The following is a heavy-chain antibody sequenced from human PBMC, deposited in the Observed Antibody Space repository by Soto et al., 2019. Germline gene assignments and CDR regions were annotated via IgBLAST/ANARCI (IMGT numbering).Heavy chain of an antibody. CDR3: ARVDVVVAADAFDI. J-gene: IGHJ3*02. CDR2: IYYDGSNE. Sequence: QVQLVESGGGVVQPGRSPRLSCAASEFTFSNFGMHWVRQAPGKGLEWVAVIYYDGSNEYYADSVKGRFTISRDNSKNTLYLQMNSLRAEDTAVYYCARVDVVVAADAFDIWGQGTMVTVSS. V-gene: IGHV3-33*01. CDR1: EFTFSNFG. D-gene: IGHD2-15*01.